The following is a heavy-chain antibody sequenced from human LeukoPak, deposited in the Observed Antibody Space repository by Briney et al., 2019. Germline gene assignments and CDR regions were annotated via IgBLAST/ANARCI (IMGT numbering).Heavy chain of an antibody. Sequence: ASETLSLTCAVYGGPFSGYYWSWIRQPPGKGLEWIGEINHSGSTNYNPSLKSRVTISVDTSKNQFSLKLSSVTAADTAVYYCARGYCSGGSCYSWFDPWGQGTLVTVSS. CDR3: ARGYCSGGSCYSWFDP. D-gene: IGHD2-15*01. V-gene: IGHV4-34*01. CDR1: GGPFSGYY. J-gene: IGHJ5*02. CDR2: INHSGST.